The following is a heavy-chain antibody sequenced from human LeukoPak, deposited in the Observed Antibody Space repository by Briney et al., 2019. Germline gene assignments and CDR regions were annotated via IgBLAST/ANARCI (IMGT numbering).Heavy chain of an antibody. CDR3: ARGLRIAVAGNIDY. D-gene: IGHD6-19*01. J-gene: IGHJ4*02. CDR1: GGSFSGYY. V-gene: IGHV4-34*01. CDR2: INHSGST. Sequence: PSETLSLTCAVYGGSFSGYYWSWIRQPPGKGLEWIGEINHSGSTNYNPSLKSRVTISVDTSKNQFSLKLSSVTAADTAVYYCARGLRIAVAGNIDYWGQGTLVTVSS.